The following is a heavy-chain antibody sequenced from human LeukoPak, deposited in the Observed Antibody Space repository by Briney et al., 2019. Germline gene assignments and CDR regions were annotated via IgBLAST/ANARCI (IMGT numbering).Heavy chain of an antibody. D-gene: IGHD3-10*01. CDR3: ARDLIGRYTFDY. J-gene: IGHJ4*02. Sequence: GESLKISCAASGFTFSDYNMHWVRQAPGKGLDWVALMSPDGNKKYYADSVKGRFTIPRDNSKNTVDLQLNSLRAEDTAVYYCARDLIGRYTFDYCGQGTLVTVSS. CDR1: GFTFSDYN. CDR2: MSPDGNKK. V-gene: IGHV3-30-3*01.